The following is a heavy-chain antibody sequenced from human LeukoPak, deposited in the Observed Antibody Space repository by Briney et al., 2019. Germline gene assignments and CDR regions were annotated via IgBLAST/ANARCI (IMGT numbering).Heavy chain of an antibody. CDR1: GITFSSYA. D-gene: IGHD3-22*01. J-gene: IGHJ3*01. V-gene: IGHV3-23*01. CDR2: ITVSGNT. Sequence: GGSLRLSCAASGITFSSYAMNWVRQAPGKGLEWVSGITVSGNTYYAESVKGRFTISRDNSKDTQYLQMNSLRAEDTAVYYCAKELRVTMIAVVIEAFDLWGQGTMVTVSS. CDR3: AKELRVTMIAVVIEAFDL.